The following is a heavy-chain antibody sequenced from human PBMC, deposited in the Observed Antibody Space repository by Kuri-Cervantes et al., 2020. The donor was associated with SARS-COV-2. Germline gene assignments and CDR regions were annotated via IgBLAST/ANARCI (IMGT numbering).Heavy chain of an antibody. V-gene: IGHV3-53*01. Sequence: GGSLRLSCAASGLTVRSNYMSWVRQAPGKGLEWDSVIYSGGSTYYADSVKGRFTISRDSSKNMLYLQMNSLRAEDTAVYYCARERYGDYVSPYQYYGMDVWGQGTTVTVSS. D-gene: IGHD4-17*01. CDR2: IYSGGST. CDR1: GLTVRSNY. J-gene: IGHJ6*02. CDR3: ARERYGDYVSPYQYYGMDV.